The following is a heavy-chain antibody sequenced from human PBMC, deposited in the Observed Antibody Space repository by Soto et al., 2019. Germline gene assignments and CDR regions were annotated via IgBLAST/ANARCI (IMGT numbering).Heavy chain of an antibody. Sequence: EVQLLESGGGLVQPGGSLRLSCAASGFTFSSYAMSWVRQAPGKGLEWVSAISGSGGSTSYAQKFQGRVTMTRDTSTSTVYMELSSLRSEDTAVYYCARVVVVAATQFGWFDPWGQGTLVTVSS. J-gene: IGHJ5*02. CDR1: GFTFSSYA. V-gene: IGHV3-23*01. CDR2: ISGSGGST. CDR3: ARVVVVAATQFGWFDP. D-gene: IGHD2-15*01.